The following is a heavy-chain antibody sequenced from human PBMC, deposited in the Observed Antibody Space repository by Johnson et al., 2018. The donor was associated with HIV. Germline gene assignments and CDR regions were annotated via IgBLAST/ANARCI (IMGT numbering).Heavy chain of an antibody. V-gene: IGHV3-30*19. CDR2: ISYDGGLK. D-gene: IGHD1-26*01. Sequence: VLLVESGGGVVQPGRSLRLSCAASGFTFSSYGMHWVRQAPGKGLEWVTVISYDGGLKYYADSVKGRFTISRDNSKNTLYLQMNSLRAEDTAVYYCARDGGSTRGDAFDIWGQGTMVTVSS. CDR3: ARDGGSTRGDAFDI. CDR1: GFTFSSYG. J-gene: IGHJ3*02.